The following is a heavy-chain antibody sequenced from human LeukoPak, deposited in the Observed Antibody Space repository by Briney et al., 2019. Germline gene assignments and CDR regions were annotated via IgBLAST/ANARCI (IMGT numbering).Heavy chain of an antibody. CDR2: IDSSSSDK. J-gene: IGHJ4*02. CDR1: GFTFSTYS. V-gene: IGHV3-21*01. Sequence: GGSLRLSCGASGFTFSTYSMNWIRQTPGKGLEWVSYIDSSSSDKYYADSVKGRFTISRDNAKNSLYLQMNSLRAEDTAVYYCARDPYYGDYVVWGQGTLVTVSS. CDR3: ARDPYYGDYVV. D-gene: IGHD4-17*01.